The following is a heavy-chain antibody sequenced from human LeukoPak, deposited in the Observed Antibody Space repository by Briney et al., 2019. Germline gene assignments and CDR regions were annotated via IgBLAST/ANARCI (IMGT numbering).Heavy chain of an antibody. CDR3: ARAPGDGSFDY. J-gene: IGHJ4*02. V-gene: IGHV4-4*09. CDR2: IYTSGST. CDR1: GGSISSYY. D-gene: IGHD1-26*01. Sequence: SETLSLTCTVSGGSISSYYWSWIRQTPGKGLEWIGYIYTSGSTNYNPSLKSRVTISADTSKNQFSLKLSSVTAADTAVYYYARAPGDGSFDYWGQGTLVSVSS.